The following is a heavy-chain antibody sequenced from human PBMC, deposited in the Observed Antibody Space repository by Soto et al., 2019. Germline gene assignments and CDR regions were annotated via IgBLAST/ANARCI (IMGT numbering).Heavy chain of an antibody. CDR2: IDTSGDAM. D-gene: IGHD2-21*02. Sequence: EVQLVESGGGLVQPGGSLRLSCAVSGFTFSNYEWNWVRQAPGKGLEWISYIDTSGDAMSYADSVKGRFAVSRDNTMNALYLQMNSLRAEDTAAYYCARESIGCGGDCLYYWGQGTLVTVSS. V-gene: IGHV3-48*03. CDR1: GFTFSNYE. CDR3: ARESIGCGGDCLYY. J-gene: IGHJ4*02.